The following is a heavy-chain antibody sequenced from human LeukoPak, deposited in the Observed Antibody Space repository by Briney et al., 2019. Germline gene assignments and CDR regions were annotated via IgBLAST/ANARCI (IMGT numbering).Heavy chain of an antibody. J-gene: IGHJ4*02. Sequence: PGGSLRLSCAASGFTFSTYTMIWVRQAPGKGLEWVSYISGSSSTIYYADSVKGRFTISRDNAKNSVYLQMNSLRAEDTAVYYCVRRYGDYVHFDYWGQGNLVTVST. CDR1: GFTFSTYT. CDR2: ISGSSSTI. D-gene: IGHD4-17*01. CDR3: VRRYGDYVHFDY. V-gene: IGHV3-48*01.